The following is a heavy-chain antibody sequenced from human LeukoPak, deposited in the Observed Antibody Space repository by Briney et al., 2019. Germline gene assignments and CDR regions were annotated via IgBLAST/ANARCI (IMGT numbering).Heavy chain of an antibody. CDR2: IYTSGST. V-gene: IGHV4-4*09. CDR3: ARTRSYSSSSTPFDYYYYMDV. J-gene: IGHJ6*03. Sequence: SETLSLTCTVSGGSISSYYWSWIRQPPGKGLEWIGYIYTSGSTNYNPSLKSRVTISVDTSKNQFSLKLSSVTAADTAVYYCARTRSYSSSSTPFDYYYYMDVWGKGTTVTVSS. D-gene: IGHD6-6*01. CDR1: GGSISSYY.